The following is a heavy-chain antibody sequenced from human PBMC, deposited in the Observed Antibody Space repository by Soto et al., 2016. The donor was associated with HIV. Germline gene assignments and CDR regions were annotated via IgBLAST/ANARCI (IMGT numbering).Heavy chain of an antibody. Sequence: EVQLVEAGGGLVQPGRSLRLSCTSSGFSFDDYAMHWVRQVPGKGLEWVSGISWNSGNIGYADSVKGRFTISRDNTKNSLYLQMDSLRAEDTAWYCCVKDNSGWYYFDYWGQGTLVTVSS. CDR1: GFSFDDYA. D-gene: IGHD6-19*01. CDR2: ISWNSGNI. J-gene: IGHJ4*02. CDR3: VKDNSGWYYFDY. V-gene: IGHV3-9*01.